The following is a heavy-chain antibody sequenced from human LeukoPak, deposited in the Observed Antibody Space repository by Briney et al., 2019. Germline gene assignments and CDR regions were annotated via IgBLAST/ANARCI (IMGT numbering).Heavy chain of an antibody. CDR1: GGTFSSYA. J-gene: IGHJ4*02. CDR3: ARDGVYSSSNFDY. D-gene: IGHD6-6*01. CDR2: IIPIFGTA. Sequence: ASVKVSCKASGGTFSSYAISWVQQAPGQGLEWMGGIIPIFGTANYAQKFQGRVTITADESTSTAYMELSSLRSEDTAVYYCARDGVYSSSNFDYWGQGTLVTVSS. V-gene: IGHV1-69*13.